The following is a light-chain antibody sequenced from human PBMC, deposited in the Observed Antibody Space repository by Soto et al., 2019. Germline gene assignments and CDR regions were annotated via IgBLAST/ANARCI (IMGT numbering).Light chain of an antibody. Sequence: QSVLTQPPSVSAAPGQKVTISCSGSSSNIGNNYVSWYQQLPGTAPKLLIYENNKRPSGIPDRFSGAKSGTSATLGITGLQTGDEADYYCRTWDSSLSASGVFGGGTKLTVL. J-gene: IGLJ3*02. CDR2: ENN. V-gene: IGLV1-51*02. CDR3: RTWDSSLSASGV. CDR1: SSNIGNNY.